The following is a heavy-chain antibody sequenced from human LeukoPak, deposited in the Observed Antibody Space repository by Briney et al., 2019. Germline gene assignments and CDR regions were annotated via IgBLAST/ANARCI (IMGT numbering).Heavy chain of an antibody. CDR3: ARVRNNWNESGWFDP. CDR2: INPNSGGT. Sequence: ASVKVSCKASGYTFTGYYMHWVRQAPGQGLEWMGWINPNSGGTNYAQKFQGRVTMTRDTSISTAYMELSRLRSDDTAVYYCARVRNNWNESGWFDPWGQGTLVTVSS. D-gene: IGHD1-1*01. J-gene: IGHJ5*02. V-gene: IGHV1-2*02. CDR1: GYTFTGYY.